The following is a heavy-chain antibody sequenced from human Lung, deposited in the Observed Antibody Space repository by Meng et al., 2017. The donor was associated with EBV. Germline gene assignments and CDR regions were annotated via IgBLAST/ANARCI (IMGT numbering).Heavy chain of an antibody. CDR2: MYYSGGT. CDR3: ARGEGVLAVAGRFDY. V-gene: IGHV4-61*01. J-gene: IGHJ4*02. CDR1: GGSVSSGHYY. D-gene: IGHD6-19*01. Sequence: QVQLQESGPGLVKPSETLSLTCTGSGGSVSSGHYYWSWIRQPPGKGLEWIGYMYYSGGTNYDPSLKSRVTMSVDTSKNQFSLKLTSVTAADTAVHYCARGEGVLAVAGRFDYWGQGALVTVSS.